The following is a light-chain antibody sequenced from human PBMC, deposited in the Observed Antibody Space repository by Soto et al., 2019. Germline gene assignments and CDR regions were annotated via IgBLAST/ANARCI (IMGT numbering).Light chain of an antibody. V-gene: IGLV1-51*01. CDR1: SSNIGNNY. J-gene: IGLJ2*01. Sequence: QSVLTQPPSVSAAPGQKVTISCSGSSSNIGNNYVSWYQQLPGTAPKLLIYETSERPSGIPDRISGSKSGTSATLGITGLQTGDEADYYCGTWDSSLSAVVFGGGTKVTVL. CDR3: GTWDSSLSAVV. CDR2: ETS.